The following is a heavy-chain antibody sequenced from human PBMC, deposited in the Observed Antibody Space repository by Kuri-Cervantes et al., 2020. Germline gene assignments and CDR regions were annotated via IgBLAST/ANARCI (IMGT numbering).Heavy chain of an antibody. J-gene: IGHJ4*02. Sequence: GESLKISCAVSGFIFSSYGVHWVRQAPGKGLEWVALISYDGSKKYYVDSVKGRCTISRDNAKNSLYLQMDSLRDEDTAVYYCARDAGYHYDRFDYWGQGTLVTVSS. CDR3: ARDAGYHYDRFDY. D-gene: IGHD3-16*01. CDR1: GFIFSSYG. CDR2: ISYDGSKK. V-gene: IGHV3-30*03.